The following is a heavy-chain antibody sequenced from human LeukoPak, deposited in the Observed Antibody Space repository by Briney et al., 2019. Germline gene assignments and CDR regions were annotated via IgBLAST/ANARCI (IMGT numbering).Heavy chain of an antibody. CDR1: GYTLTELS. CDR2: FDPEDGET. D-gene: IGHD2-2*01. Sequence: ASVKVSCKVSGYTLTELSMHWVRQAPGKGLEWMGGFDPEDGETIYAQKFQGRVTMTEDTSTSTAYMELRSLRSDDTAVYYCARSRGYCSSTSCYGAPWGQGTLVTVSS. V-gene: IGHV1-24*01. J-gene: IGHJ5*02. CDR3: ARSRGYCSSTSCYGAP.